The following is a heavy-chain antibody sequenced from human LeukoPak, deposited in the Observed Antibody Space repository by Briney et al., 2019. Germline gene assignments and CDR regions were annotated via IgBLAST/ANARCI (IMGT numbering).Heavy chain of an antibody. CDR1: GGSISSSSYY. V-gene: IGHV4-39*01. Sequence: SETLSLTCTVSGGSISSSSYYWGWIRQPPGKGLEWIGSIYYSGSTHYNPSLKSRVTISVDTSKNQFSLKLRSVTAADTAVYYCARLRYYDFWSGYIYWGQGTLVTVSS. D-gene: IGHD3-3*01. CDR3: ARLRYYDFWSGYIY. CDR2: IYYSGST. J-gene: IGHJ4*02.